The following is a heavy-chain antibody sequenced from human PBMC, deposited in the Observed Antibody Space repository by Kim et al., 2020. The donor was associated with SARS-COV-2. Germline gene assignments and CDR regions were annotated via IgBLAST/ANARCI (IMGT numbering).Heavy chain of an antibody. CDR2: INHSGST. J-gene: IGHJ4*02. CDR3: ARALGASGSY. V-gene: IGHV4-34*01. D-gene: IGHD1-26*01. CDR1: GGSFSGYY. Sequence: SETLSLTCAVYGGSFSGYYWSWIRQPPGKGLEWIGEINHSGSTNYNPSLKSRVTISVDTSKNQFSLKLSSVTAADTAVYYCARALGASGSYWGQGTLVTVSS.